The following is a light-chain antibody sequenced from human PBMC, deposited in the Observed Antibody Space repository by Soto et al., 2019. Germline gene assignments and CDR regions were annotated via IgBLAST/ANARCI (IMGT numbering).Light chain of an antibody. CDR2: DAS. J-gene: IGKJ1*01. V-gene: IGKV1-5*01. CDR3: QQYNSYST. CDR1: QSISSW. Sequence: DIQMTQSPSTLSASVGDRVTITCRASQSISSWLAWYQQKPGKAPKLLIYDASSLESGVPSRFSGSGSGTEFTLTISSLQPDDFATYYCQQYNSYSTFGQGTTGDI.